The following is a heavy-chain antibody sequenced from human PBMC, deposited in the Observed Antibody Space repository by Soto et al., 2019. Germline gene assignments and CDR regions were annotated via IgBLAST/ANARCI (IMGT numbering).Heavy chain of an antibody. CDR2: INPNSGGT. J-gene: IGHJ5*02. Sequence: QVQLVQSGAEVKKPGASVKVSCKASGYTFTGYYMHWVRQAPGQGLEWMGWINPNSGGTNYAQKFQGRVTMTRDTSISTAYMELSRLRSDDTAVYYCARDGTRLGYCSGGSCFNWFDPWGQGNLVTVSS. CDR1: GYTFTGYY. V-gene: IGHV1-2*02. CDR3: ARDGTRLGYCSGGSCFNWFDP. D-gene: IGHD2-15*01.